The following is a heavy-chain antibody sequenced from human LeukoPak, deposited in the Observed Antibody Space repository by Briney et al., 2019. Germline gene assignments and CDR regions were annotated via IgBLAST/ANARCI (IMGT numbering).Heavy chain of an antibody. CDR3: ARVWKSYYYDSSGYYFFDY. J-gene: IGHJ4*02. Sequence: PGGSLRLSCAASGFTFSSYWMSWVRQAPGKGLEWVANIKQDGSEKYYVDSVKGRFTISRDNAKNSLYPQMNSLRAEDTAVYYCARVWKSYYYDSSGYYFFDYWGQGTLVTVSS. CDR2: IKQDGSEK. CDR1: GFTFSSYW. D-gene: IGHD3-22*01. V-gene: IGHV3-7*01.